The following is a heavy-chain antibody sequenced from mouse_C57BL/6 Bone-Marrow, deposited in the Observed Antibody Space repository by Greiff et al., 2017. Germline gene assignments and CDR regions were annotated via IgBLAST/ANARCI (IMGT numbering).Heavy chain of an antibody. J-gene: IGHJ4*01. V-gene: IGHV14-4*01. Sequence: EVKLVESGAELVRPGASVKLSCTASGFNIKDDYMHWVKQRPEQGLEWIGWIDPENGDTEYASKFQGKATITADTSSNTAYLQLSSLTSEDTAVSYCTTPYYAMDYWGQGTSVTVSS. CDR1: GFNIKDDY. CDR2: IDPENGDT. CDR3: TTPYYAMDY.